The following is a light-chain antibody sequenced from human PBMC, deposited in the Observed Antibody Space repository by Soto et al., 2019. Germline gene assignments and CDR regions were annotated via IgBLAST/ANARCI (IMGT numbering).Light chain of an antibody. CDR2: DAS. CDR3: QQYDKLPPLT. Sequence: DIQMTQSPSSLSASVGDRVTITCQASQDISNYLNWYQQKPGKAPKLLIYDASNLETGVPSRFSGRGSGTDFTFTISSLQPEDIATYYCQQYDKLPPLTFGGGTKVEIK. CDR1: QDISNY. V-gene: IGKV1-33*01. J-gene: IGKJ4*01.